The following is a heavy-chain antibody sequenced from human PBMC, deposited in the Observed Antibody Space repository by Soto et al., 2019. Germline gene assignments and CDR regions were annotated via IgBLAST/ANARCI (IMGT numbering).Heavy chain of an antibody. V-gene: IGHV1-18*01. CDR1: GYTFSGYG. CDR2: IDGYNGET. D-gene: IGHD5-18*01. J-gene: IGHJ4*02. Sequence: QVQLVQSGAGVKKPGASVKVSCKTSGYTFSGYGITWVRQAPGQGLEWMGWIDGYNGETKYAQKFKGRVTMTTDTSTSTAYMDLRSLRSDDTAVYYCARGYGNTWDDYWGQGTLVIVSS. CDR3: ARGYGNTWDDY.